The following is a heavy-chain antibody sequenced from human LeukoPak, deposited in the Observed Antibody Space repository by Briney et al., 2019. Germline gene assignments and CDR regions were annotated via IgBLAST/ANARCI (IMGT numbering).Heavy chain of an antibody. CDR3: ARKVYDFWSGAKFDP. CDR2: IYYSGST. CDR1: GGSISSYY. J-gene: IGHJ5*02. D-gene: IGHD3-3*01. Sequence: SETLSLTCTASGGSISSYYWSWIRQPPGKGLEWIGYIYYSGSTNYNPSLKSRVTISVDTSKNQFSLKLSSVTAADTAVYYCARKVYDFWSGAKFDPWGQGTLVTVSS. V-gene: IGHV4-59*01.